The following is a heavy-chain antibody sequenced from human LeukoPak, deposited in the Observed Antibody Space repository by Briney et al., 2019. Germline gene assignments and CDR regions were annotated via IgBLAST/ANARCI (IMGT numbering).Heavy chain of an antibody. J-gene: IGHJ6*03. Sequence: TGGSLRLSCAASEFTFSSYTMNWVRQAPGKGLEWVSSISSSSSYIYYAVSVKGRFTVSRDNAKISLYLQMNSLRAEDTAVYYCARGDYYMDVWGKGTTVTVSS. V-gene: IGHV3-21*01. CDR3: ARGDYYMDV. CDR2: ISSSSSYI. CDR1: EFTFSSYT.